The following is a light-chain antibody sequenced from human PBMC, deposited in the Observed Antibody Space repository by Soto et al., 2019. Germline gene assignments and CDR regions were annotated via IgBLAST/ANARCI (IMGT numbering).Light chain of an antibody. CDR2: GAS. CDR1: QSVDSN. Sequence: EILLTQYPATLSVSPGDRAPLSCRASQSVDSNLAWYQQKPGQAPRLLIYGASTRATGISARFSGSGSGTEFTLTISSLQSEDFGVYYCQQYNNWWTFGQGTKVDIK. CDR3: QQYNNWWT. V-gene: IGKV3-15*01. J-gene: IGKJ1*01.